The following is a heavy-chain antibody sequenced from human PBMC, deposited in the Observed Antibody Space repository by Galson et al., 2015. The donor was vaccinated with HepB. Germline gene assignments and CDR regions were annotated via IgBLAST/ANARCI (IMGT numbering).Heavy chain of an antibody. J-gene: IGHJ4*02. CDR2: MNPNSGDT. V-gene: IGHV1-2*06. D-gene: IGHD2-15*01. CDR3: ARGRLFDY. CDR1: GYTFTGYY. Sequence: SVKVSCKASGYTFTGYYIHWVRQAPGEGLEWMGRMNPNSGDTNYAQTFQGRVTMTRDTSITTSHMELSRLTSDDTAIYYCARGRLFDYWGQGSLVTVSS.